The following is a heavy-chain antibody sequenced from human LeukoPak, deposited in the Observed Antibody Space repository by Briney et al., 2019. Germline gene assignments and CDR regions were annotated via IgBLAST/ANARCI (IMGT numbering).Heavy chain of an antibody. J-gene: IGHJ3*02. V-gene: IGHV3-7*01. Sequence: PGGSLRLSCAASGFTFSSYWMNWVRQAPGKGLEWVASISLDGSERYYVGSVKGRFTISRDNAKKSLYLRMNSLRAEDTAVYYCAGDTELSSSLAFDIWGQGTLVTVSS. CDR1: GFTFSSYW. CDR2: ISLDGSER. D-gene: IGHD6-13*01. CDR3: AGDTELSSSLAFDI.